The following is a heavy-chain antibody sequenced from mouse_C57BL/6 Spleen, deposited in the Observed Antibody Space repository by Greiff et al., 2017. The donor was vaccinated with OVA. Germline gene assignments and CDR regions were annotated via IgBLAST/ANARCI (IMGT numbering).Heavy chain of an antibody. CDR3: ARGSSYLYWYFDV. J-gene: IGHJ1*03. CDR1: GYAFTNYL. D-gene: IGHD1-1*01. Sequence: QVQLQQSGAELVRPGTSVKVSCKASGYAFTNYLIEWVKQRPGQGLEWIGVINPGSGGTNYNEKFKGKATLTADKSSSTAYMQLSSLTSEDSAVYCCARGSSYLYWYFDVWGTGTTVTVSS. V-gene: IGHV1-54*01. CDR2: INPGSGGT.